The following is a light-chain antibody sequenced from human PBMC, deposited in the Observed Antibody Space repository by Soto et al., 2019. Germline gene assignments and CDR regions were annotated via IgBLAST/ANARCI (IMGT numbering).Light chain of an antibody. Sequence: DLQMTQSPSSLCASVGERVTITCRASQGIRNDLGWYQQQPAKAPKRLIYAASSLQSGVPSRLSGSGSGAEFTLTISSMQTDDLSAYYGLQHNSYPPWTFSQGTKLDIK. CDR3: LQHNSYPPWT. CDR1: QGIRND. CDR2: AAS. J-gene: IGKJ1*01. V-gene: IGKV1-17*01.